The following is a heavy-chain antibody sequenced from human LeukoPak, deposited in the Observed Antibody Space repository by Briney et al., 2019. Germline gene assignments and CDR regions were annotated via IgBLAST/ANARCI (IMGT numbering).Heavy chain of an antibody. J-gene: IGHJ5*02. CDR2: IDKKDKGYSTST. CDR3: TRDSGTYNWFDP. V-gene: IGHV3-73*01. D-gene: IGHD1-26*01. Sequence: GGALRLFFAASGFTFIGSAIHWGRQSSGKGLEGVGQIDKKDKGYSTSTAYAASVKGRFTISRDDSINTAYLQMKSLNTEDTALYYCTRDSGTYNWFDPWGQGTLVTVSS. CDR1: GFTFIGSA.